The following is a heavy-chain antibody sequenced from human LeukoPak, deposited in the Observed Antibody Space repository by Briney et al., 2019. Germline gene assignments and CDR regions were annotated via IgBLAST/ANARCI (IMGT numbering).Heavy chain of an antibody. CDR1: GFTFSAYE. CDR3: ARARYSNSWNDAFDI. D-gene: IGHD6-13*01. Sequence: GGSLRLSCAGSGFTFSAYEMNWVRQAPGKGLEWVSYISSSGSSIYYADSVKGRFTISRDNAKNSAYLQMNSLRPEDTAVYYCARARYSNSWNDAFDIWGQGTVVTVSS. V-gene: IGHV3-48*03. CDR2: ISSSGSSI. J-gene: IGHJ3*02.